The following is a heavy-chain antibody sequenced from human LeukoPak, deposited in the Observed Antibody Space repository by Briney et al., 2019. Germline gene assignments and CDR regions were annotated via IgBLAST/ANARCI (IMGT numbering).Heavy chain of an antibody. V-gene: IGHV3-11*05. J-gene: IGHJ2*01. CDR3: TREDNWYFDL. Sequence: GGSLRLSCTASGFNFSDYYKTWIRHAPGKGREWLSYVSTDSTYTTYADSVKGRFTIPRDNVKSSLYLQLNSLTAEDTAVYYCTREDNWYFDLWGRGSLVTVSS. CDR1: GFNFSDYY. CDR2: VSTDSTYT.